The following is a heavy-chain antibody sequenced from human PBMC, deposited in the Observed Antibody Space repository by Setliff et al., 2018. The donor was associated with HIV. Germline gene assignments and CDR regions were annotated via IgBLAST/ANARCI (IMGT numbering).Heavy chain of an antibody. Sequence: ASVKVSCKASGYTFTSNFIHWVRQAPGQGLEWMGIINPSDGVTDYAEKFQGRVTVTSDTSTSTVYMELSSLRSEDTAVYYCARPRLSRIAAAAPDYWGQGTLVTVSS. J-gene: IGHJ4*02. D-gene: IGHD6-13*01. CDR3: ARPRLSRIAAAAPDY. CDR2: INPSDGVT. V-gene: IGHV1-46*01. CDR1: GYTFTSNF.